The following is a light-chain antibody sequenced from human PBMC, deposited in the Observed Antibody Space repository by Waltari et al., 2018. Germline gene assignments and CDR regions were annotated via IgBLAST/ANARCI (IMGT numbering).Light chain of an antibody. J-gene: IGKJ2*01. V-gene: IGKV4-1*01. Sequence: DIVMTQSPDSLAVSLGERATINCKSSQSILHSSSNRNDLAWYQHELGQPPKLLIFWASSRASGVPDRFSGSGSGTDFTLTISSLQAEDVAVYYCQQFYSTPYTFGQGTKLEI. CDR2: WAS. CDR1: QSILHSSSNRND. CDR3: QQFYSTPYT.